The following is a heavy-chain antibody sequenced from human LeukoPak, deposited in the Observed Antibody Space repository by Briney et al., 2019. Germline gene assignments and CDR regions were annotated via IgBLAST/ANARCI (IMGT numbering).Heavy chain of an antibody. V-gene: IGHV4-34*01. D-gene: IGHD3-10*01. J-gene: IGHJ4*02. Sequence: SETLSLTCAVYGGSFSGYYWSWTRQPPGKGLEWIGEINHSGSTNYNPSLKSRVTISVDTSKNQFSLKLSSVTAADTAVYYCAREGPGYYGSGSYYNWGQGTLVTVSS. CDR1: GGSFSGYY. CDR2: INHSGST. CDR3: AREGPGYYGSGSYYN.